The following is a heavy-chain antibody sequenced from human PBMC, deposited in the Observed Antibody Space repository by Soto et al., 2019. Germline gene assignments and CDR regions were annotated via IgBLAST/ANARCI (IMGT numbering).Heavy chain of an antibody. D-gene: IGHD3-10*01. CDR1: GGTFSSYA. CDR2: IIPIFGTA. Sequence: ASVKVSCKASGGTFSSYAISWVRQAPGQGLEWMGGIIPIFGTANYAQKFQGRVTITADESTSTAYMELSSLRSEDTAVYYCARGITMVRGVAYYYYYVMDVWGQGTTVTVSS. V-gene: IGHV1-69*13. CDR3: ARGITMVRGVAYYYYYVMDV. J-gene: IGHJ6*02.